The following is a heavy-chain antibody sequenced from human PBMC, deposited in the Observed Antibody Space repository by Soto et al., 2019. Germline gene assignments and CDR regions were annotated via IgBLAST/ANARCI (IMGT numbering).Heavy chain of an antibody. CDR2: INPNSGGT. CDR1: GYIFTGYY. J-gene: IGHJ6*02. Sequence: ASVKVSCKAAGYIFTGYYMHWVRQAPGQGLEWMGWINPNSGGTKYAQKFQDWVTMTRDTSISTAYMELSRLKSDDTAVYYCARDVTSAAAPSFYYYGLDVWGQGTTVTVSS. D-gene: IGHD6-13*01. CDR3: ARDVTSAAAPSFYYYGLDV. V-gene: IGHV1-2*04.